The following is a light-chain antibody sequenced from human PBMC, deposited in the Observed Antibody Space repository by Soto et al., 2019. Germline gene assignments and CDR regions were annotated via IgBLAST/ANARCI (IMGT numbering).Light chain of an antibody. CDR2: DVS. Sequence: EFVFKHSPGTLCLYKGERATLSCRASQTVSGAYLAWYRQKPGQAPRLLIYDVSRRATGIPDRFSGSGSGTDFTLTVSRLEPEDFAVYYCQQYGVSLETFCHVTKVDVK. V-gene: IGKV3-20*01. CDR3: QQYGVSLET. J-gene: IGKJ1*01. CDR1: QTVSGAY.